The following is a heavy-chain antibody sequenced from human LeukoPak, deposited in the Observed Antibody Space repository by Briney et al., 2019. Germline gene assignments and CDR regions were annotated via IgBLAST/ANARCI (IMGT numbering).Heavy chain of an antibody. Sequence: GGSLRLSCAASGFTFSSYSMNWVRQAPGKGLEWVSSISSSSSYIYYADSVKGRFTISRDNAKNSLYLQMNSLRAEDTAVYYCARSICGGDCYYTIDYWGQGTLVTVSS. J-gene: IGHJ4*02. V-gene: IGHV3-21*01. CDR1: GFTFSSYS. D-gene: IGHD2-21*02. CDR2: ISSSSSYI. CDR3: ARSICGGDCYYTIDY.